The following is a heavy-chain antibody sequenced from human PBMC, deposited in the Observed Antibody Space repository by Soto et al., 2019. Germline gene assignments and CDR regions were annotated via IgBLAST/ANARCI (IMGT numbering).Heavy chain of an antibody. CDR2: IYHSGST. CDR3: ARHEYSSSWIGWFDS. V-gene: IGHV4-30-2*01. J-gene: IGHJ5*01. Sequence: TLSLTCAVSGGSISSGGYSWSWIRQPPGKGLEWIGYIYHSGSTYYNPSLKSRVTISVDRSKNQFSLKLSSVTAADTAVYYCARHEYSSSWIGWFDSWGQGTLVTVSS. D-gene: IGHD6-13*01. CDR1: GGSISSGGYS.